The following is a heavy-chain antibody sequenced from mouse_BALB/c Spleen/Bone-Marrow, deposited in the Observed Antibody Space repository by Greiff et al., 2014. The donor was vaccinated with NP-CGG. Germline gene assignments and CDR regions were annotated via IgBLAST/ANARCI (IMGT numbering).Heavy chain of an antibody. CDR1: GFNIKDTY. CDR3: AREYYGNYAWYFDV. CDR2: IGPANGNT. D-gene: IGHD2-1*01. Sequence: VQLQQSGAELVKPGASVKLSCTASGFNIKDTYMSWVKQRPEQGLEWIGRIGPANGNTKYDPKFQGKATITADTSSNTAYLQLSSLTSEDTAVYYCAREYYGNYAWYFDVWGAGTTVTVSS. V-gene: IGHV14-3*02. J-gene: IGHJ1*01.